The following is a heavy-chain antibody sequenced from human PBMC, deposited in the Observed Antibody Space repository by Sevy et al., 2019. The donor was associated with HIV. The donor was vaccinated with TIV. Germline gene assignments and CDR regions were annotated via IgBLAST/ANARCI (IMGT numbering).Heavy chain of an antibody. Sequence: GGSLRLSCAASGFTFSNYGMHWVRQAPGKGVEWVAVVSYDGSTKYYADFVKGRFTISRDNSKNTVYLQMNTLRTEDTAVFYCAKGSKATDSAFDLWGQGTMVTVSS. V-gene: IGHV3-30*18. CDR1: GFTFSNYG. D-gene: IGHD1-26*01. J-gene: IGHJ3*01. CDR2: VSYDGSTK. CDR3: AKGSKATDSAFDL.